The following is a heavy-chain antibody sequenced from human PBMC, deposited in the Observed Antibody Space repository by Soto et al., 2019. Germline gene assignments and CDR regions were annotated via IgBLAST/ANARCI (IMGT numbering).Heavy chain of an antibody. Sequence: GGSLRLSCAASGFTFSSYGMHWVRQAPGKGLEWVAVIWYDGSNKYYADSVKGRFTIARDNSKNTLYLQMNSLRAEDTAVYYCARDSSCWYVLDYWGQGTLVTVSS. CDR3: ARDSSCWYVLDY. CDR1: GFTFSSYG. CDR2: IWYDGSNK. J-gene: IGHJ4*02. D-gene: IGHD6-13*01. V-gene: IGHV3-33*01.